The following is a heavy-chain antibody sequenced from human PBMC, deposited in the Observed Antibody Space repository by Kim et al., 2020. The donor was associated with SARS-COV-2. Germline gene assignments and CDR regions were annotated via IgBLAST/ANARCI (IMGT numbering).Heavy chain of an antibody. CDR3: ASTVVTPVGDWFDP. D-gene: IGHD4-17*01. Sequence: AASVKGRFTISRDNSKNTLYLQMNSLRAEDTAVYYCASTVVTPVGDWFDPWGQGTLVTVSS. V-gene: IGHV3-23*01. J-gene: IGHJ5*02.